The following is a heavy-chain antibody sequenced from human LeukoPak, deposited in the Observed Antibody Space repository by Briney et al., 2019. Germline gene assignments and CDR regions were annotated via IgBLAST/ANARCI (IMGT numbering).Heavy chain of an antibody. V-gene: IGHV3-23*01. D-gene: IGHD6-13*01. CDR2: ISGSGGST. Sequence: PGGSLRLSCAASGFTFSSYAMGWVRQAPGKGLEWVSGISGSGGSTKDADSVKGRFTISRDNSKNTLYPQMNSLRAEDTAVCYCAKGMYSINSYFDYWGQGTLVTVSS. J-gene: IGHJ4*02. CDR1: GFTFSSYA. CDR3: AKGMYSINSYFDY.